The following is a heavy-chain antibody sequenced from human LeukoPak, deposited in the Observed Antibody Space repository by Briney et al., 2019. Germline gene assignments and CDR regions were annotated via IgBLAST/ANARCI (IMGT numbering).Heavy chain of an antibody. D-gene: IGHD2-2*02. V-gene: IGHV1-18*01. Sequence: ASVKVSCKASGYTFTNYGISWVRQAPGQGLEWMAWIGTYNHDTNYAQKFRGRVTPTTDTSTSTAYMELSSLRSEDTAVYYCARTDCSSTSCYTFAWFDPWGQGTLVTVSS. CDR2: IGTYNHDT. J-gene: IGHJ5*02. CDR3: ARTDCSSTSCYTFAWFDP. CDR1: GYTFTNYG.